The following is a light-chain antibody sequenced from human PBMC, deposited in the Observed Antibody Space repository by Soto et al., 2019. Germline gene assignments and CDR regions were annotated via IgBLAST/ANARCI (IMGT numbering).Light chain of an antibody. CDR3: CSYTSSSTPWV. V-gene: IGLV2-14*03. CDR2: DVS. CDR1: SSDVGGYNY. J-gene: IGLJ1*01. Sequence: QSALTQPASVSGSPGQSITISCTGTSSDVGGYNYVSWYQQHPGEAPKLMIYDVSDRPSGVSNRFSASKSGNTASLTISGLQPEDEADYFCCSYTSSSTPWVFATGTKVNVL.